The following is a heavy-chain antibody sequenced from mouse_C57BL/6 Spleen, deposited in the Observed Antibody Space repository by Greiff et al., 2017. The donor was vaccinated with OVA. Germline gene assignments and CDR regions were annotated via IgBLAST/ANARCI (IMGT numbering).Heavy chain of an antibody. CDR1: GYTFTSYW. V-gene: IGHV1-61*01. CDR2: IYPSDSET. D-gene: IGHD4-1*01. J-gene: IGHJ2*01. Sequence: VQLQQPGAELVRPGSSVKLSCKASGYTFTSYWMDWVKQRPGQGLEGIGNIYPSDSETNYNQKFKDKATLPVDKSSSTAYMQLSSLTSEDSAVYYCASLGRYFDYWGQGTTLTVSS. CDR3: ASLGRYFDY.